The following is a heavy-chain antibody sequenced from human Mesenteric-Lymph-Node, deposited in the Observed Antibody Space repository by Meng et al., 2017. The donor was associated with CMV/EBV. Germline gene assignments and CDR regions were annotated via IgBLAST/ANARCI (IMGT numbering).Heavy chain of an antibody. V-gene: IGHV3-21*01. D-gene: IGHD3-10*01. J-gene: IGHJ5*02. CDR2: ITSSSSYI. CDR1: GFAFNTYS. CDR3: ASTPPYGSGSYYTQPP. Sequence: GESLKISCAASGFAFNTYSMNWVRQAPGKGLEWVSSITSSSSYIYYGDSVKGRFTISRDNAKNTLYLQMNSLRAEDTAVYYCASTPPYGSGSYYTQPPWGQGTLVTVSS.